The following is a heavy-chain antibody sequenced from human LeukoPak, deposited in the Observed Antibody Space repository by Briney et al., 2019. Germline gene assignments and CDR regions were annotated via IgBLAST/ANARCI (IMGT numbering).Heavy chain of an antibody. Sequence: GGSLRLSCAASGFTFSSYSMSWVRQAPGKGLEWVSSVGSSSSYIYYADSVRGRFTISRDNAKNSLYPQMNGLRAEDTAVYYCARGWSSYYFDYWGQGTLVTVSS. V-gene: IGHV3-21*01. CDR3: ARGWSSYYFDY. CDR2: VGSSSSYI. D-gene: IGHD2-15*01. J-gene: IGHJ4*02. CDR1: GFTFSSYS.